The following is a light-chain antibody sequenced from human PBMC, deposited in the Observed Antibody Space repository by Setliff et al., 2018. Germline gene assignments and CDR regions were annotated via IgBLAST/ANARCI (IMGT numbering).Light chain of an antibody. Sequence: ALTQPRSVSGSPGQSVTISCTGSSSDVGAYNYVSWYQQHPGKAPKLMIYDVTKRPSGVPDRFSGSKSANTASLTISGLQAEDEADYYCTSYTNSAVFGTGTKVTVL. CDR3: TSYTNSAV. CDR1: SSDVGAYNY. J-gene: IGLJ1*01. CDR2: DVT. V-gene: IGLV2-11*01.